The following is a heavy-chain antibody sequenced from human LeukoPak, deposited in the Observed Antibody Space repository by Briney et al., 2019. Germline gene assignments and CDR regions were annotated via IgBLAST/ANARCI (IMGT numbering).Heavy chain of an antibody. D-gene: IGHD3-10*01. CDR3: ARASDNYYGSGRYLDY. Sequence: GGSLRLSCAASGFTFSSYAMSWIRQAPGKGLEWVSYISSSGSTIYYADSVKGRFTISRDNAKNSLYLQMNSLRAEDTAVYYCARASDNYYGSGRYLDYWGQGTLVTVSS. V-gene: IGHV3-11*01. CDR2: ISSSGSTI. CDR1: GFTFSSYA. J-gene: IGHJ4*02.